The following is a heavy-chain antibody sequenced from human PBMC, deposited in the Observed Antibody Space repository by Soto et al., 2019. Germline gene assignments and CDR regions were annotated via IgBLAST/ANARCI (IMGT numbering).Heavy chain of an antibody. J-gene: IGHJ4*02. CDR2: IDYSGNT. V-gene: IGHV4-30-4*01. CDR1: GGSLNSGNYY. Sequence: NPSETLSLTCTVSGGSLNSGNYYWSWIRQPPGKGLEWIGYIDYSGNTYYNPSLKSRVSTSVDTYRNQFSLKLSSVTAADTAVYYCARYCSSTRCLNFDYWGPGTLVTVSS. CDR3: ARYCSSTRCLNFDY. D-gene: IGHD2-2*01.